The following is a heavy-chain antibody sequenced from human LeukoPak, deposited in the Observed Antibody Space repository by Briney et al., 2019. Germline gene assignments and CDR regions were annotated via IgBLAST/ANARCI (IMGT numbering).Heavy chain of an antibody. Sequence: PGGSLRLSCTASGFSFSSYSMNWVRQAPGKGLVWVSRINSDGSSTSYADSVKGRFTISRDNAKNTLYLQMNSLRAEDTAVYYCTRHGIAAARTVDFDLWGRGTLVTVSS. CDR2: INSDGSST. V-gene: IGHV3-74*01. D-gene: IGHD6-13*01. CDR3: TRHGIAAARTVDFDL. CDR1: GFSFSSYS. J-gene: IGHJ2*01.